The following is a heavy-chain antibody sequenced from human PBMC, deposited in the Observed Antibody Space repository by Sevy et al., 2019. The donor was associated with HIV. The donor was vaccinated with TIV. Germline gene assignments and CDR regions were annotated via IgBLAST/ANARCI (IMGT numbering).Heavy chain of an antibody. CDR1: GGSISSYY. Sequence: SETLSLTCTVSGGSISSYYWSWIRQPPGKGLEWIGYIYYSGSTNYNPSLKSRVTISVDTSKNQFSLKLSSVTAADTAVYYSARGHCSGGSCYSSAFDIWGQGTMVTVSS. V-gene: IGHV4-59*01. CDR3: ARGHCSGGSCYSSAFDI. J-gene: IGHJ3*02. D-gene: IGHD2-15*01. CDR2: IYYSGST.